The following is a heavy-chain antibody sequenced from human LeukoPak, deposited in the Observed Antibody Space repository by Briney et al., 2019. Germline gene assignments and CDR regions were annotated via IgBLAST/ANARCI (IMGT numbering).Heavy chain of an antibody. CDR2: INGDETSR. Sequence: GGSLRLSCTASGFTFRDYWMHWIRQTPREGLVWVSRINGDETSRAYADSMEGRFTISRDNAKNTLYLQIDSLRAEDSAIYYCARDRAEHNWTYHTLFDYWGQGTPVTVSS. D-gene: IGHD1-7*01. V-gene: IGHV3-74*01. J-gene: IGHJ4*02. CDR1: GFTFRDYW. CDR3: ARDRAEHNWTYHTLFDY.